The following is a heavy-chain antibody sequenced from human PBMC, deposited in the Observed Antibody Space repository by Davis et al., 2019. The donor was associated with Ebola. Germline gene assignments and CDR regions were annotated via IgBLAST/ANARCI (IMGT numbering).Heavy chain of an antibody. Sequence: GETLKISCAASGFTFSSYGMHWVRQAPGKGLEWVAVIWYDGSNKYYADSVKGRFTISRDNSKNTLYLQMNSLRAEDTAVYYCARGEGTYNWNWASFGYWGQGTLATVSS. CDR3: ARGEGTYNWNWASFGY. D-gene: IGHD1-7*01. V-gene: IGHV3-33*01. CDR2: IWYDGSNK. CDR1: GFTFSSYG. J-gene: IGHJ4*02.